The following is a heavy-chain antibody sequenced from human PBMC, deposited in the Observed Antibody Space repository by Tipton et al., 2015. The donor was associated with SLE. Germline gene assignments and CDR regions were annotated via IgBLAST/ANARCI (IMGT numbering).Heavy chain of an antibody. J-gene: IGHJ5*02. D-gene: IGHD3-10*01. V-gene: IGHV5-51*03. CDR1: GYSFSRYW. CDR2: IYPVDSDT. Sequence: QLVQSGGEVRKPGESLKISCKGSGYSFSRYWIGWVRQMPGKGLEWMGSIYPVDSDTRYSPSFQGQVTISADMSITTAYLQWSSLRASDTAMYYCARRGAKRRNWFDPWGQGTLVTVSS. CDR3: ARRGAKRRNWFDP.